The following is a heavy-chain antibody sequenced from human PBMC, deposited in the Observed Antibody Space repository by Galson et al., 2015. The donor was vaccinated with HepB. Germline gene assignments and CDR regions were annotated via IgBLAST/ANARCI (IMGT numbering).Heavy chain of an antibody. CDR3: TRVQTGNYGRFDS. Sequence: SLRLSCAASGFNFSKFNMNWVRQVPGKGLVWVSRIKSDGTSITYADSVMGRFTISRDNARNMVFLQMNGLRAEDTAIYYCTRVQTGNYGRFDSWGQGTLATVSS. J-gene: IGHJ4*02. CDR1: GFNFSKFN. CDR2: IKSDGTSI. V-gene: IGHV3-74*01. D-gene: IGHD4-17*01.